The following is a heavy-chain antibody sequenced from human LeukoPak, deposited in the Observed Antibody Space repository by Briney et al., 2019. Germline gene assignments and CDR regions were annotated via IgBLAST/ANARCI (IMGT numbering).Heavy chain of an antibody. CDR3: AKVVGATTRGYFDY. D-gene: IGHD1-26*01. V-gene: IGHV3-23*01. CDR2: ISSSGGST. CDR1: GFTFSSYA. Sequence: PGGSLRLSCAASGFTFSSYAMSWVRQAPGKGLEWVSTISSSGGSTYYADSVKGRFTISRDNPKNTLYLQMNSLRAEDTAVYYCAKVVGATTRGYFDYWGQGTLVTVSS. J-gene: IGHJ4*02.